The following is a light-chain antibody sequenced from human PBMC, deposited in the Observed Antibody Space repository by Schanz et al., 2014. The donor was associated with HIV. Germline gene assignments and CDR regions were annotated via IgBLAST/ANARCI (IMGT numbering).Light chain of an antibody. V-gene: IGKV1-5*03. CDR3: QQYKSHSPFT. J-gene: IGKJ2*01. CDR1: QNIGKW. CDR2: QAS. Sequence: DVQMTQSPTTLSASVGDRVTITCRASQNIGKWLTWYQQKPGKAPNLLIYQASSLNIGVPSRFRGSGSGTEFPLTISSLQPDDFATYYCQQYKSHSPFTFGQGTKLQIK.